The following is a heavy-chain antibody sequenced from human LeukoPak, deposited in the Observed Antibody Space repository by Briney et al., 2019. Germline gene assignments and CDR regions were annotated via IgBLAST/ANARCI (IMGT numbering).Heavy chain of an antibody. Sequence: AGGSLRLSCAASGFTFSSYGMHWVRQAPGKGLEWVAFIRYDGGNKYYADSVKGRFTISRDNSKNTLYLQMNSLRAEDTAVYYCAKDLWMATIRAPDYWGQGTLVTVSS. D-gene: IGHD5-24*01. V-gene: IGHV3-30*02. CDR2: IRYDGGNK. J-gene: IGHJ4*02. CDR3: AKDLWMATIRAPDY. CDR1: GFTFSSYG.